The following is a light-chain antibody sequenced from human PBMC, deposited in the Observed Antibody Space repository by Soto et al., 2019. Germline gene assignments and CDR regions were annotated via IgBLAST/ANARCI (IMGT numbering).Light chain of an antibody. CDR3: QKYDSDPRT. CDR2: GSS. V-gene: IGKV1-27*01. J-gene: IGKJ1*01. CDR1: QGISNF. Sequence: DIQMTQSPSSLSASVGDRVTITCRASQGISNFLAWYQQKPGKVPKLLIYGSSTLQAGVPSRFSGSGSGTDFTLTISSLQPEDVATYYCQKYDSDPRTFGQGTKWIS.